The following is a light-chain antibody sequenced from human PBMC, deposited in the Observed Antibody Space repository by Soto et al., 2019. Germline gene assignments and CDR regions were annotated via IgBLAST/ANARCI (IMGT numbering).Light chain of an antibody. V-gene: IGKV3-20*01. CDR2: GAS. CDR3: QQHGSS. Sequence: ERVLTQSPGTLALSPGERATLSCRASQSVSSVYLAWYQQKPGQPPRLLIYGASSRATGVPERFSGSGSGTDFTLTISSLEPEDFAVDYCQQHGSSFGGGTKVEIK. J-gene: IGKJ4*01. CDR1: QSVSSVY.